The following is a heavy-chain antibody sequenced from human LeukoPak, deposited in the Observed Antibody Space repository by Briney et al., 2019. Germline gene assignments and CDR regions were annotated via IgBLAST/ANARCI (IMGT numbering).Heavy chain of an antibody. CDR3: ARNLYGSGSYYPGDY. Sequence: ASVKVSCKASGTTFSRSAISWVRQAPGQGLEWMGWISAYNGNTDYAQKLQGRVTMTTDTSTSTAYMELRSLRSDDTAVYYCARNLYGSGSYYPGDYWGQGTLVTVSS. CDR1: GTTFSRSA. CDR2: ISAYNGNT. D-gene: IGHD3-10*01. J-gene: IGHJ4*02. V-gene: IGHV1-18*04.